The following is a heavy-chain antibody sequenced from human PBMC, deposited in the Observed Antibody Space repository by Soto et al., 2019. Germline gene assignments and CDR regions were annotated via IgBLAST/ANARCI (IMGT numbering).Heavy chain of an antibody. Sequence: GSLRLSCAASGFTFSSYSMNWVRQAPGKGLEWVSSISSSSSYIYYADSVKGRFTISRDNAKNSLYLQMNSLRAEDTAVYYCASIPVTTTYWFDPWGQGTLVTVSS. V-gene: IGHV3-21*01. CDR1: GFTFSSYS. CDR3: ASIPVTTTYWFDP. D-gene: IGHD4-17*01. CDR2: ISSSSSYI. J-gene: IGHJ5*02.